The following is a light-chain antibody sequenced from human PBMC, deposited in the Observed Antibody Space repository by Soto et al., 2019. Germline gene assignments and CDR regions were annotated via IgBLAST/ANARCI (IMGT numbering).Light chain of an antibody. CDR1: QSISSY. J-gene: IGKJ2*01. CDR3: QQYNSYSPYT. Sequence: DIQITQSPSSLSSYLLDIVTITCRASQSISSYLNWYQQKPGKAPKLLIYAASSLQSGVPSRFSGSGSGTEFTLTISSLQPDDFATYYCQQYNSYSPYTFGQGTKVDIK. V-gene: IGKV1-39*01. CDR2: AAS.